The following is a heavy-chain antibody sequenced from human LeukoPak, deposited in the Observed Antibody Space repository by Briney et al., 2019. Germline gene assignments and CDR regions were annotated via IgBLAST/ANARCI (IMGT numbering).Heavy chain of an antibody. CDR1: GGSVSSFY. CDR3: ARARYANAWYAFDI. Sequence: SSETLSLTCTVSGGSVSSFYWSWIRRPPGRGLEWIAYLSHSGSSDSNPSLTSRVTTLVDTSKNQFSLKLTSVTAADTAVYYCARARYANAWYAFDIWGHGTMVTVSS. V-gene: IGHV4-59*02. D-gene: IGHD2-2*01. CDR2: LSHSGSS. J-gene: IGHJ3*02.